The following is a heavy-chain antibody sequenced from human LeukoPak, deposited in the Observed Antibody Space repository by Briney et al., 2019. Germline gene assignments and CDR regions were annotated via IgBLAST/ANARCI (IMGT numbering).Heavy chain of an antibody. J-gene: IGHJ4*02. D-gene: IGHD3-16*01. CDR3: ARDGLGYSDY. CDR1: GFTFSSYS. Sequence: GGSLRLSCAASGFTFSSYSMNWVCQAPGKGLEWVSSISSSSSYIYYADSVKGRFTISRDNAKNSLYLQMNSLRAGDTAVYCCARDGLGYSDYWGQGTLVTVSS. V-gene: IGHV3-21*01. CDR2: ISSSSSYI.